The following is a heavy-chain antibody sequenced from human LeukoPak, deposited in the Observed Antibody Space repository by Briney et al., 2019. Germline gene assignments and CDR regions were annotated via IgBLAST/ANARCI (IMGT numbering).Heavy chain of an antibody. CDR3: AKRGVVIRVILVGFHKEAYYFDS. J-gene: IGHJ4*02. CDR1: GITLSNYG. CDR2: ISGSGGAT. D-gene: IGHD3-10*01. V-gene: IGHV3-23*01. Sequence: GGSLRLSCAVSGITLSNYGMSWVRQAPGKGLEWVAGISGSGGATNYADSVKGRFTISRDNAKNTLYLQMNSLRAEDTAEYFCAKRGVVIRVILVGFHKEAYYFDSWGQGALVTVSS.